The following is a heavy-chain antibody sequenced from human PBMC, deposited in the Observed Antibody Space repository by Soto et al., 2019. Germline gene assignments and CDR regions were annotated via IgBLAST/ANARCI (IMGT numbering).Heavy chain of an antibody. V-gene: IGHV3-11*01. J-gene: IGHJ5*02. Sequence: QVQLVESGGGLVKPGGSLRLSCAASGFIFSDYYMNWIRRAPGKGLEWVSYISSGGGSTYYADSVKGRFTISRDNAKNSPYLQRNRLRADDPAVYYCARGRGGGNGYGSNWFDPWGQGTLVTVSS. CDR3: ARGRGGGNGYGSNWFDP. D-gene: IGHD5-18*01. CDR1: GFIFSDYY. CDR2: ISSGGGST.